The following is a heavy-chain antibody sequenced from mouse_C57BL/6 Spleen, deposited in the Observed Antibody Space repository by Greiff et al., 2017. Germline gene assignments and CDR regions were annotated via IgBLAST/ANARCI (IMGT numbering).Heavy chain of an antibody. Sequence: VQLKESGPGLVKPSQSLSLTCSVTGYSITSGYYWNWIRQFPGNKLEWMGYISYDGSNNYNPSLKNRISITRDTSKNQFFLKLNSVTTEDTATYYCARVYYSNRFDYWGQGTTLTVSS. CDR1: GYSITSGYY. J-gene: IGHJ2*01. V-gene: IGHV3-6*01. CDR3: ARVYYSNRFDY. CDR2: ISYDGSN. D-gene: IGHD2-5*01.